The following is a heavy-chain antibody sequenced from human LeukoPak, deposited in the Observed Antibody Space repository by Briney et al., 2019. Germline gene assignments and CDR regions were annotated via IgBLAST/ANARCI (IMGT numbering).Heavy chain of an antibody. V-gene: IGHV4-59*11. D-gene: IGHD3-3*01. CDR2: IYYSGST. CDR3: ARYCNDFWSGYCHGFDY. Sequence: PSETLSLTCTVSGGSISSHYWSWIRQPPGKGLEWIGYIYYSGSTNYNPSLKSRVTISVDTSKNQFSLKLSSVTAADTAVYYCARYCNDFWSGYCHGFDYWAQGTLVTVSS. CDR1: GGSISSHY. J-gene: IGHJ4*02.